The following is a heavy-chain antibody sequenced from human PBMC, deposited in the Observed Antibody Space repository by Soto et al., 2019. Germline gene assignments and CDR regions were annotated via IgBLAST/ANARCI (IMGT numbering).Heavy chain of an antibody. J-gene: IGHJ5*02. CDR2: IYYSGST. CDR3: ARMAGTGENWFDP. V-gene: IGHV4-39*01. CDR1: GGSISSSSYY. Sequence: SETLSLTCTVSGGSISSSSYYWGWIRQPPGKGLEWIGSIYYSGSTYYNPSLKSRVTISVDTSKNQFSLKLSSVTAADTAVYYCARMAGTGENWFDPWGQGTLVTVSS. D-gene: IGHD6-19*01.